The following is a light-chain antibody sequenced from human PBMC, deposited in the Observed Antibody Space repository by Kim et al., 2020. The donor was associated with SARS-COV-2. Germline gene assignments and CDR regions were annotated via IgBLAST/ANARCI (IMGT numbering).Light chain of an antibody. CDR2: GAS. Sequence: PGESATLSCRASQSVSSHLAWYQQRPGQPPRLLIYGASTRATGIPARFSGSGSGTEFTLTISSLQSEDFAIYFCQQYSDWPPGDTFGQGTKVDIK. J-gene: IGKJ2*01. CDR3: QQYSDWPPGDT. V-gene: IGKV3-15*01. CDR1: QSVSSH.